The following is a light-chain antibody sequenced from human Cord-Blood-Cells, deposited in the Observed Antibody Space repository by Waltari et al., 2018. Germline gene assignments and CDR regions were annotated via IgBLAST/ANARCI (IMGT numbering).Light chain of an antibody. J-gene: IGKJ2*03. Sequence: EIVLTPSPGTLSLSPGERATPSCRASQSVRSSYLAWYQQKPGQAPRLLIYGASSRATGIPDRFSGSGSGTDFTLTISRLEPEDFAVYYCQQYGSSLYSFGQGTKLEIK. CDR1: QSVRSSY. CDR2: GAS. CDR3: QQYGSSLYS. V-gene: IGKV3-20*01.